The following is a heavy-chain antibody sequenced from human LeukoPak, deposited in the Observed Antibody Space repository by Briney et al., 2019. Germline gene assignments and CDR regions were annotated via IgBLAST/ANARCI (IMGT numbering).Heavy chain of an antibody. CDR3: ARVGGDYFDY. D-gene: IGHD3-10*01. CDR1: GFTFSSYG. V-gene: IGHV3-30*02. Sequence: PGGSLRLSCAASGFTFSSYGMHWVRQAPGKGLVWVAFIRYDGSDKYYGDSVKGQFTISRDNSKNTLYLQMGSLRPEDMALYYCARVGGDYFDYWSQGTLVTVSS. CDR2: IRYDGSDK. J-gene: IGHJ4*02.